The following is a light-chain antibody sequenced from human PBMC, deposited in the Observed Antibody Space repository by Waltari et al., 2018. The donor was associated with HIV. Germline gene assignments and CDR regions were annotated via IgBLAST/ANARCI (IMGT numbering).Light chain of an antibody. CDR3: ATWDDSLSVYVV. CDR1: SSKLGSNY. CDR2: KNN. Sequence: QSVLTQPPSASGTPGQRVTISCSGSSSKLGSNYVYWYQQLPGTAPKLLIYKNNQRPSGVPDRFSGSKSGTSASLAISGLRSEDEADYYCATWDDSLSVYVVFGAGTKLTVL. V-gene: IGLV1-47*01. J-gene: IGLJ2*01.